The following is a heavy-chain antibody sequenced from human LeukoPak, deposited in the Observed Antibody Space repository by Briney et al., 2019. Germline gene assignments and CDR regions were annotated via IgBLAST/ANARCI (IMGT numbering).Heavy chain of an antibody. J-gene: IGHJ4*02. CDR2: ISYDGSNK. CDR3: AKELYYYDSSGYSENYFDY. V-gene: IGHV3-30*18. D-gene: IGHD3-22*01. CDR1: GFTFSSYG. Sequence: PGRSLRLSCAASGFTFSSYGMHWVRQAPGKGLEWVAVISYDGSNKYYADSVKGRFTISRDNSKNTLYLQMNSLRAEDTAVYYCAKELYYYDSSGYSENYFDYWGQGTLVTVSS.